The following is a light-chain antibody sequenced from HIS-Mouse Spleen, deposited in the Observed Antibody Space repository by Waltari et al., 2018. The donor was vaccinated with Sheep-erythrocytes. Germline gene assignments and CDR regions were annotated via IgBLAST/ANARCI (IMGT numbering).Light chain of an antibody. V-gene: IGLV3-27*01. CDR1: VLAKKY. Sequence: SYELTQPSSVSVSPGQTARLTCSGDVLAKKYARGFQKKPGQAPVLVIYKDSERPSGIPERFSGSSSGTTVTLTISGAQVEDEADYYCYSAADNNLVFGGGTKLTVL. CDR2: KDS. J-gene: IGLJ3*02. CDR3: YSAADNNLV.